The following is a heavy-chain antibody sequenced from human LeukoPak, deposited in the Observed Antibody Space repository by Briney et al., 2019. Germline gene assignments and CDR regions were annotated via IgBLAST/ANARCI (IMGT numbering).Heavy chain of an antibody. D-gene: IGHD5-18*01. CDR1: GYTFTGYY. CDR2: INPNSGGT. CDR3: ARDSRIQLCRHLDY. V-gene: IGHV1-2*02. Sequence: ASVKVSCKASGYTFTGYYMHWVRQAPGQGLEWMGWINPNSGGTNYAQKFQGRVTMTRDTSISTAYMEMRRLRSDAAAVYYCARDSRIQLCRHLDYWGQGTLVTASS. J-gene: IGHJ4*02.